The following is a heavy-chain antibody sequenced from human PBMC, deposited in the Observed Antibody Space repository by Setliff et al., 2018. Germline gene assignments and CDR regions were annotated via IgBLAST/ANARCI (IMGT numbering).Heavy chain of an antibody. CDR1: GYPFVGYY. CDR2: IDPKSGRT. V-gene: IGHV1-2*02. J-gene: IGHJ4*02. D-gene: IGHD3-16*01. Sequence: ASVKVSCKTSGYPFVGYYIYWMRQAPGQGLEWMGWIDPKSGRTKYAVKFQGRVTMTRDTSISTIYMEVSSLTSDDTAVYYCAKQGDLAFDYWGQGTLVTVSS. CDR3: AKQGDLAFDY.